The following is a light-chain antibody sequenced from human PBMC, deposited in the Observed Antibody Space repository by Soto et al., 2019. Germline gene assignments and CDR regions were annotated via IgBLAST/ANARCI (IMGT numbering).Light chain of an antibody. Sequence: DIQMTQSPSSLSASVGDRVTITCRASQSIHIYLNWYQQKPGKAPKVLIYAASSLQSGVPSRFSRSGSGTDFTLTISSLQPEDLETYHCQQSFITPYTFGQGTKLEIK. V-gene: IGKV1-39*01. CDR2: AAS. CDR1: QSIHIY. J-gene: IGKJ2*01. CDR3: QQSFITPYT.